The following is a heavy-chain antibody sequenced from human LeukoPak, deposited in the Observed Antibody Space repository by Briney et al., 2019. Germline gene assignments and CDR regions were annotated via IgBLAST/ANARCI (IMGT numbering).Heavy chain of an antibody. V-gene: IGHV4-4*09. CDR3: ARRQIYFDY. CDR2: IYSDGST. Sequence: PSETLSLTCTGSGGSISPYFWSWLRQPPGKGLEWIGYIYSDGSTKYNPSLKSRVTISLDTSKNQLSLKLSSVTAADTAVYYCARRQIYFDYWGQGTLVTVSS. J-gene: IGHJ4*02. CDR1: GGSISPYF.